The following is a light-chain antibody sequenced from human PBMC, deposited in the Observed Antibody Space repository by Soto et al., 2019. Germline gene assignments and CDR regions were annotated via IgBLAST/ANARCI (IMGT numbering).Light chain of an antibody. CDR2: LGS. J-gene: IGKJ4*01. V-gene: IGKV2-28*01. CDR1: QSLLHSNGYNY. CDR3: MQALQTPL. Sequence: DIVMTQSPLSLPVTPEEPASISCRSSQSLLHSNGYNYLDWYLQKPGQSPQLLIYLGSNRASGVPDRFSGSGSGTDFTLKISRVEAEDVGVYYRMQALQTPLFGGGTKVDIK.